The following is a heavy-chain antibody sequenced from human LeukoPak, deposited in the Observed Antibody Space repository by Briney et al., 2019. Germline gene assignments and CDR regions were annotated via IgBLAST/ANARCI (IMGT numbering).Heavy chain of an antibody. V-gene: IGHV4-39*02. J-gene: IGHJ1*01. D-gene: IGHD3-22*01. CDR3: AREGNYYDSNFYSPQYLQH. CDR2: IYYNGRT. CDR1: GGSISSAY. Sequence: SETLSLTCTVPGGSISSAYWSWIRQPPGKGLEWIATIYYNGRTYYNPSLESRVTVSMDTSKNQFSLHLNSVTPEDTAVYYCAREGNYYDSNFYSPQYLQHWGQGTLVTVSS.